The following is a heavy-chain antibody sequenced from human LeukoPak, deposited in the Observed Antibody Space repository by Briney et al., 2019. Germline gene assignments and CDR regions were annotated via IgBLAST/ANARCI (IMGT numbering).Heavy chain of an antibody. CDR3: ARDLYYYGSGSYSEHYFDY. Sequence: GGSLRLSCAASGFTFSSYSMNWVRQAPGKGLEWVSYISSSSSTIYYADSVKGRFTISRDNAKNSLYLQMNSLRAEDTAVYYCARDLYYYGSGSYSEHYFDYWGQGTLVTVSS. D-gene: IGHD3-10*01. V-gene: IGHV3-48*01. CDR2: ISSSSSTI. J-gene: IGHJ4*02. CDR1: GFTFSSYS.